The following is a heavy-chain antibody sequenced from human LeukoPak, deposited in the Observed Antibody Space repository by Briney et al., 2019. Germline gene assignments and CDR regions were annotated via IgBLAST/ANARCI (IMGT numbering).Heavy chain of an antibody. CDR1: GFTFSNFW. D-gene: IGHD6-19*01. Sequence: PGGSLRLSCTASGFTFSNFWMSWVRQAPGKGLEWVANIKPDGCDKYYVDSMEGRFTISRDNAKNSLYLQMNSLRAEDTAVYYCARGLFAGGWYPDYFDYWGQGTLVTVSS. J-gene: IGHJ4*02. V-gene: IGHV3-7*03. CDR3: ARGLFAGGWYPDYFDY. CDR2: IKPDGCDK.